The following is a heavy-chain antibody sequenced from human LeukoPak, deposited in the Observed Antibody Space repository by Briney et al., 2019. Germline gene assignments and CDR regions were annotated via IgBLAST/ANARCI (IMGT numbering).Heavy chain of an antibody. D-gene: IGHD3-22*01. CDR1: GGTFSNHA. V-gene: IGHV1-18*01. CDR3: ARGITYYYDSSGYYPHDAFDI. CDR2: ISAYNGNT. Sequence: GASVKVSCKASGGTFSNHAVSWVRQAPGQGLEWMGWISAYNGNTNYAQKLQGRVTVTTDTSTSTAYMELRSLRSDDTAVYYCARGITYYYDSSGYYPHDAFDIWGQGTMVTVSS. J-gene: IGHJ3*02.